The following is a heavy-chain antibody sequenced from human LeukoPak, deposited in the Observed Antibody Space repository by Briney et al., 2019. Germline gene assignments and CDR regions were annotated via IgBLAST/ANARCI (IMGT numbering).Heavy chain of an antibody. CDR3: ARDWNYYYYYYTDV. J-gene: IGHJ6*03. CDR2: IIAIFGTA. CDR1: GGTFSSYA. V-gene: IGHV1-69*05. D-gene: IGHD1-1*01. Sequence: GGSVKVSCKASGGTFSSYAISWVRQAPGQGLEWMGGIIAIFGTANYAQKFQGRVTITTDKSTSTAYMELSSLRSEDTAVYYCARDWNYYYYYYTDVWGKGTTVTVSS.